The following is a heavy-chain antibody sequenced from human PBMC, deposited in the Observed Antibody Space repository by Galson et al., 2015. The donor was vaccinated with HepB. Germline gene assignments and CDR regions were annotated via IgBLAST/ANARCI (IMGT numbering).Heavy chain of an antibody. V-gene: IGHV1-69*13. CDR1: GGTFSSYA. CDR2: IIPIFGTA. J-gene: IGHJ5*02. D-gene: IGHD2-15*01. CDR3: ARVRCSGGSCYSAWFDP. Sequence: SVKVSCKASGGTFSSYAISWVRQAPGQGLEWMGGIIPIFGTANYAQRFQGRVTITADESTSTAYMELSSLRSEDTAVYYCARVRCSGGSCYSAWFDPWGQGTLVTVSS.